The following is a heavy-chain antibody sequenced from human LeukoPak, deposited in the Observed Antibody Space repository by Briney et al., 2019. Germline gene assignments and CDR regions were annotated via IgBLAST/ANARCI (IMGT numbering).Heavy chain of an antibody. CDR2: IIPIFGTA. CDR1: GGTFSSYA. Sequence: ASVKLSCKASGGTFSSYAISWVRQAPGQALEWRGGIIPIFGTANYAQKFQRRVTITADESTSTAYMELSSLRSEDTAVYYCARDGSLYYFDYWGQGTLVTVSS. J-gene: IGHJ4*02. CDR3: ARDGSLYYFDY. V-gene: IGHV1-69*13.